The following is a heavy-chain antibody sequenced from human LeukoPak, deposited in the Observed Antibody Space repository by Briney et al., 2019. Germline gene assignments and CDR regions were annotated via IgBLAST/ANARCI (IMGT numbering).Heavy chain of an antibody. D-gene: IGHD2-15*01. V-gene: IGHV3-23*01. CDR2: ISGSDAGT. J-gene: IGHJ4*02. CDR1: GFTFKNYA. CDR3: AKAPLGRCSGAICYYFDY. Sequence: GGSLRLSCAASGFTFKNYAMSWVRQAPGKGLEWVSAISGSDAGTYYADSVKGRFTISRDNSKNTLYLQMNSLRVEDAAVYYCAKAPLGRCSGAICYYFDYWGQGTLVTVSS.